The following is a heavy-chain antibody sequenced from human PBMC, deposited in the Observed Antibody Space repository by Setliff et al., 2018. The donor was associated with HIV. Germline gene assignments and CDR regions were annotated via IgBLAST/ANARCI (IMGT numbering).Heavy chain of an antibody. CDR3: ARGRYNGDSYSGGFYYFDH. V-gene: IGHV4-34*01. D-gene: IGHD1-1*01. CDR2: INANGGA. CDR1: GFTFSDHY. J-gene: IGHJ4*02. Sequence: GSLRLSCAASGFTFSDHYMDWVRQPPGKALEWIGHINANGGANYNPSLTTRATISVATPKNQFFLELTSVTAADTAVYYCARGRYNGDSYSGGFYYFDHWDQGSLVTVSS.